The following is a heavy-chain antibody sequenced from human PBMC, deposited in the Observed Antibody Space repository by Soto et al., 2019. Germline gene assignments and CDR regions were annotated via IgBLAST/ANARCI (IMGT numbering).Heavy chain of an antibody. J-gene: IGHJ4*02. CDR2: VTYSGANT. Sequence: EVQLLESGGGLVQPGGSLRLSCAASGFTFASYAMSWVRQAPGKGLEWVSLVTYSGANTYYAGSVTGRFTISRDNSRNTLYLQMSSLRVEDTAVYYRATPSLSTGGYSSFDSWGRGTLVTVSS. CDR1: GFTFASYA. D-gene: IGHD1-26*01. CDR3: ATPSLSTGGYSSFDS. V-gene: IGHV3-23*01.